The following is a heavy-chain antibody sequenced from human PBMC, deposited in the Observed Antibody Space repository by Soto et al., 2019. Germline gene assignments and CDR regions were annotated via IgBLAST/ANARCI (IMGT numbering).Heavy chain of an antibody. J-gene: IGHJ6*02. V-gene: IGHV4-4*02. D-gene: IGHD6-13*01. CDR1: GGSISSSNW. CDR3: ARLGTLYNIREQLEPTWGYGMDV. Sequence: SEALTLTCAVPGGSISSSNWWSWVRQPPGKGLEWIVEIDHSGSTNYNQSLKSRVTISVDKSKNQFPLKLSSVTAADTAVYYCARLGTLYNIREQLEPTWGYGMDVSGQGTTVT. CDR2: IDHSGST.